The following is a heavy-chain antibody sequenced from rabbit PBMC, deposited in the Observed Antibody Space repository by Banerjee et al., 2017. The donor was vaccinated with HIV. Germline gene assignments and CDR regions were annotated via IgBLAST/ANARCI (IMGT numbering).Heavy chain of an antibody. Sequence: QSLEESGGDLVKPEGSLTLTCKASGFDFSSLYYMCWVRQAPGKGLEWIACIAAGSSGSTYYASWAKGRFTISKTSSTTVTLQMTSLTAADTATYFCARWGDYYSYGWTSYLGLWGPGTLVTVS. CDR1: GFDFSSLYY. V-gene: IGHV1S40*01. D-gene: IGHD6-1*01. CDR3: ARWGDYYSYGWTSYLGL. CDR2: IAAGSSGST. J-gene: IGHJ4*01.